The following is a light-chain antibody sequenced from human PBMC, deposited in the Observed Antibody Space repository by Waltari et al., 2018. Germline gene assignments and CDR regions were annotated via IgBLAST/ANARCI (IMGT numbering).Light chain of an antibody. CDR2: GAS. V-gene: IGKV3-15*01. J-gene: IGKJ2*01. CDR1: QTLTSN. CDR3: QQYNNRPYT. Sequence: EIVMTQSPATLSVSPGERATLSCRASQTLTSNLAWYQQKPGQAPRLLIEGASTRATGIPARFSGSGSGTQFTLTISSLQSEDFVVYYCQQYNNRPYTFGQGTKLEIK.